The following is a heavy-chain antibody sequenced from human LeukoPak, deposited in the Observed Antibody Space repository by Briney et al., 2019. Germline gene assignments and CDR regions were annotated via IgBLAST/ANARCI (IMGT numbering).Heavy chain of an antibody. D-gene: IGHD6-13*01. V-gene: IGHV1-46*01. CDR2: IKPSGGST. CDR1: RYTFTTYY. CDR3: ARVNGQQLAIDY. J-gene: IGHJ4*02. Sequence: ASVKVSCKASRYTFTTYYIHWVRQAPGQGLEWMGIIKPSGGSTSYTQKFQGRVTMTRDTSTSTVYMEVSSLRSEDTAVYYCARVNGQQLAIDYWGQGTLVTVSS.